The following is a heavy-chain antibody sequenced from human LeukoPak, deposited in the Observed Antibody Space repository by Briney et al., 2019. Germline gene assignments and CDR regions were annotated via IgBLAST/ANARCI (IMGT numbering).Heavy chain of an antibody. Sequence: GSLRLSCAASGFTFSDYYMSWIRQPPGKGLEWIGEINHSGSTNYSPSLKSRVTISVDTSKNQFSLKLSSVTAADTAVYYCARGGGGDCSIWGQGTMVTVSS. CDR1: GFTFSDYY. J-gene: IGHJ3*02. D-gene: IGHD2-21*02. CDR2: INHSGST. V-gene: IGHV4-34*01. CDR3: ARGGGGDCSI.